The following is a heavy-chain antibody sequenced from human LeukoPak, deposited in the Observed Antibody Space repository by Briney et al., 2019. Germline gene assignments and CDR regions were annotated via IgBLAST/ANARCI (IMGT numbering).Heavy chain of an antibody. D-gene: IGHD1-1*01. J-gene: IGHJ4*02. Sequence: SGGSLRLSCAASGFTFSNYWMHWVRLAPGKGPMWVSRISTDGRFTSYADSVKGRFTISRDNAENTLYLHMSNLRAEDTALYYCARDFLHSPNCPGCWGQGTLVTVSS. CDR2: ISTDGRFT. CDR3: ARDFLHSPNCPGC. V-gene: IGHV3-74*01. CDR1: GFTFSNYW.